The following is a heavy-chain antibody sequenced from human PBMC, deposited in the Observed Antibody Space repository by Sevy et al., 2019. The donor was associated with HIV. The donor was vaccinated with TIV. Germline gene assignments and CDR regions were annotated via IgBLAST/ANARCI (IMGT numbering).Heavy chain of an antibody. CDR1: GYSFTSYW. CDR3: ARGTYDFWSGYYYREYFQH. Sequence: GESLKISCKGSGYSFTSYWIGWVRQMPGKGLEWMGIIYPGDSDTRYSPSFQGQVTISADKSISTAYLQWSSLKASDTAMYYCARGTYDFWSGYYYREYFQHWGQGTLVTVSS. D-gene: IGHD3-3*01. J-gene: IGHJ1*01. CDR2: IYPGDSDT. V-gene: IGHV5-51*01.